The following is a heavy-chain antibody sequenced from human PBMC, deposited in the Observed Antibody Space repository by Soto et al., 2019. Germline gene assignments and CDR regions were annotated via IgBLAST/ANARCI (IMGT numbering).Heavy chain of an antibody. V-gene: IGHV4-59*08. CDR2: VSYSESI. D-gene: IGHD6-19*01. CDR1: GGSIDSDY. J-gene: IGHJ4*02. CDR3: ARLCHSSRTCFAS. Sequence: TLSLTCTVAGGSIDSDYWSWIRQPPGKGLEWIGYVSYSESINYNPSLKSRVTISVDTPRNQFSLRLSSVTAADTAVYYCARLCHSSRTCFASWGQGTLVTVSS.